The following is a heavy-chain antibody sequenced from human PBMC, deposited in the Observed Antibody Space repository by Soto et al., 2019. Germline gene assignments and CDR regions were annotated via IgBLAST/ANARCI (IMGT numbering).Heavy chain of an antibody. CDR2: IKSKTDGGTT. CDR1: GFTFSNAW. Sequence: PGGSLRLSCAASGFTFSNAWMSWVRQAPGKGLEWVGRIKSKTDGGTTDYTAPVKGRFTISRDDSKNTLYLQMNSLKTEDTAVYYCTLPVEMATTSGYWGQGTLVTVSS. J-gene: IGHJ4*02. CDR3: TLPVEMATTSGY. V-gene: IGHV3-15*01. D-gene: IGHD5-12*01.